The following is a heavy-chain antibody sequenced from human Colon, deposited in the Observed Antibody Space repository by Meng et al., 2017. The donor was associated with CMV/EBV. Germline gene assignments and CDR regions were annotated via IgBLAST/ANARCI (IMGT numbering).Heavy chain of an antibody. CDR1: GDSITRSSSY. Sequence: GDSITRSSSYCGWIRQAPGKGLEWIAIIYFPGTTFLPSLKSRVPISRDTSKNQFFLNLNSVTAADTAVYYCARDSDYGNNPATYFDYWGQGILVTVSS. CDR2: IYFPGTT. V-gene: IGHV4-39*07. D-gene: IGHD4-17*01. CDR3: ARDSDYGNNPATYFDY. J-gene: IGHJ4*02.